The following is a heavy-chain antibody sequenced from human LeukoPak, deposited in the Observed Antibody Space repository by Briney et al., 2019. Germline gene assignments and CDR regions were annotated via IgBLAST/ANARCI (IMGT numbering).Heavy chain of an antibody. D-gene: IGHD2-15*01. CDR3: AKGGIGEVGLYY. J-gene: IGHJ4*02. Sequence: PGGSLRLSCAASGFTFSSSAMTWVRQAPGKGLDWVSSIGGGSGGGTYYADSVKGRFTISRDNYKNTLYLQMNSLRAEDTALYFCAKGGIGEVGLYYWGQGTLVTVSS. CDR2: IGGGSGGGT. V-gene: IGHV3-23*01. CDR1: GFTFSSSA.